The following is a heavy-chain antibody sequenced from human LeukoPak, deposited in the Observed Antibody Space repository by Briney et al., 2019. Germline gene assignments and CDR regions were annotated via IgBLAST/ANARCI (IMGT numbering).Heavy chain of an antibody. Sequence: QPGGSLRLSCAASGFTFSSYGMHWVRQAPGKGLEWVAVISYDGSNKYYADSVKGRFTISRDNAKNSLYLQMNSLRAEDTAVYYCARPPLRFLEWDNAFDIWGQGTMVTVSS. D-gene: IGHD3-3*01. CDR3: ARPPLRFLEWDNAFDI. V-gene: IGHV3-30*03. CDR1: GFTFSSYG. J-gene: IGHJ3*02. CDR2: ISYDGSNK.